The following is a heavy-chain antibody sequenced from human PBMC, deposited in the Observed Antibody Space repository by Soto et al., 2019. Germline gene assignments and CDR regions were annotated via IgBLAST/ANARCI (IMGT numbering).Heavy chain of an antibody. D-gene: IGHD2-2*01. Sequence: GASVKVSCKASGGTFSSYTISWVRQAPGQGLEWMGRIIPILGIANYAQKFQGRVTITADKSTSTAYMELSSLRSEDTAVYYCARDRRCSSTSCDVQFDHWGQGTLVTVSS. CDR2: IIPILGIA. CDR1: GGTFSSYT. J-gene: IGHJ4*02. V-gene: IGHV1-69*04. CDR3: ARDRRCSSTSCDVQFDH.